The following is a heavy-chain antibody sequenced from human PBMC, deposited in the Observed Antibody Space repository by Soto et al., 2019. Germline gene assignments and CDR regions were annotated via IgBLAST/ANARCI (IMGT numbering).Heavy chain of an antibody. V-gene: IGHV3-33*01. J-gene: IGHJ6*02. Sequence: QVHLVESGGGVVQPGRSLRLSCAASGFAFSGYGMHWVRQAPGKGLEWVTFIGHDGSNRYYPDSVKGRFTISRDNSKNKLYLQMNSLRVEDTAVYYCARGLLPPAVSLTKHYRYGMDVWGQGTTVTVSS. CDR2: IGHDGSNR. CDR1: GFAFSGYG. CDR3: ARGLLPPAVSLTKHYRYGMDV. D-gene: IGHD2-2*01.